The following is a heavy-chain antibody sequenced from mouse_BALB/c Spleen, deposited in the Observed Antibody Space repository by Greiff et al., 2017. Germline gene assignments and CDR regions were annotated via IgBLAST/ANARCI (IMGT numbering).Heavy chain of an antibody. D-gene: IGHD4-1*01. J-gene: IGHJ2*01. CDR3: ARGELGGGGFDY. CDR1: GFAFSSYD. V-gene: IGHV5-12-1*01. CDR2: ISSGGGST. Sequence: EVHLVESGGGLVKPGGSLKLSCAASGFAFSSYDMSWVRQTPEKRLEWVAYISSGGGSTYYPDTVKGRFTISRDNAKNTLYLQMSSLKSEDTAMYYCARGELGGGGFDYWGQGTTLTVSS.